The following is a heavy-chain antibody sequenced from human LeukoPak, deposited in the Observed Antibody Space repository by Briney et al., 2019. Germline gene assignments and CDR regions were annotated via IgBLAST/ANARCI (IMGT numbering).Heavy chain of an antibody. J-gene: IGHJ4*02. CDR3: AKGGNWNPNEY. V-gene: IGHV3-23*01. D-gene: IGHD1-1*01. Sequence: GESLRLSCAASGFTCSSYAMSWVRQAPGKGLEWVSAISDAGGTTDYADSVKGRFTISRDNSKNTLFLQMNSLRDADTAVYYCAKGGNWNPNEYWGQGTLVTVSS. CDR1: GFTCSSYA. CDR2: ISDAGGTT.